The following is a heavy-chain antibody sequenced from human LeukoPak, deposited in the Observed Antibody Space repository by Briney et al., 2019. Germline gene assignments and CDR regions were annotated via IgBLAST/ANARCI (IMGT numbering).Heavy chain of an antibody. V-gene: IGHV4-4*07. CDR2: MYPSGST. J-gene: IGHJ4*02. D-gene: IGHD3-22*01. CDR3: ARHRSRDTMIVRDYFDY. CDR1: GGSISGYY. Sequence: SETLSLTCTVSGGSISGYYWNWIPQPAGKGLEWIWRMYPSGSTNYNPSLKSRVTMSVDTSKNQFSLKLSSVTAADTAVYYCARHRSRDTMIVRDYFDYWGQGTLVTVSS.